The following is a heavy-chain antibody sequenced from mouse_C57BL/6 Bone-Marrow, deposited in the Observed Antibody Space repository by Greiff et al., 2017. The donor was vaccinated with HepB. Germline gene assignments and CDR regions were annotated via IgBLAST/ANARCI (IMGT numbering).Heavy chain of an antibody. D-gene: IGHD2-5*01. Sequence: QVQLQQPGAELVKPGASVKLSCKASGYTFTSYWMHWVKQRPGRGLEWIGRIDPNSGGTKYNEKFKSKATLTVDKPSSTAYMQLSSLTSEDSAVYYWARWAYSNWGYYAMDYWGQGTSVTVSS. CDR1: GYTFTSYW. CDR2: IDPNSGGT. J-gene: IGHJ4*01. V-gene: IGHV1-72*01. CDR3: ARWAYSNWGYYAMDY.